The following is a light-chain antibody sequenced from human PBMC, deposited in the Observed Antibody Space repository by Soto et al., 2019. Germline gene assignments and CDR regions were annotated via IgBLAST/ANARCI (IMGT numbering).Light chain of an antibody. CDR1: SSDVGGYDY. CDR3: SSFTSSHTWV. Sequence: QSALTQPASVSGSPGQSIAISCTGTSSDVGGYDYVSWYQQHPGKAPKVLIYEVTNRPSGVSDRFSGSKSGNTASLTISGLQDEDEADYYCSSFTSSHTWVFGGGTKVTVL. J-gene: IGLJ3*02. V-gene: IGLV2-14*01. CDR2: EVT.